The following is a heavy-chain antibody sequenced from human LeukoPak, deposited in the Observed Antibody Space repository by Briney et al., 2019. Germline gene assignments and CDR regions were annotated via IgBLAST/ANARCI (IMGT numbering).Heavy chain of an antibody. J-gene: IGHJ5*02. CDR3: ARGRDYGDKGFDP. CDR1: GGSFSGYY. Sequence: SETLSLTCAVYGGSFSGYYWSWIRQPPGKGLEWIGEINHSGSTNYNPSLKSRVTISVDTSKNQFPLKLSSVTAADTAVYYCARGRDYGDKGFDPWGQGTLVTVSS. D-gene: IGHD4-17*01. V-gene: IGHV4-34*01. CDR2: INHSGST.